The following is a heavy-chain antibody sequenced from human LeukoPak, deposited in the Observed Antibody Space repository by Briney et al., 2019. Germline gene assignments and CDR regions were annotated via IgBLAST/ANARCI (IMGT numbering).Heavy chain of an antibody. Sequence: GGSLRLSCAASGFTFSSDAMSWVRQAAGKGLEWVAAISGTGTSTYYADSVKGRFTISRDNSKTTLYLQMNSLKAEDTAVYYCAKRSRDCSSTSCYSDCWGQGTLVTVSS. D-gene: IGHD2-2*01. CDR3: AKRSRDCSSTSCYSDC. CDR2: ISGTGTST. CDR1: GFTFSSDA. V-gene: IGHV3-23*01. J-gene: IGHJ4*02.